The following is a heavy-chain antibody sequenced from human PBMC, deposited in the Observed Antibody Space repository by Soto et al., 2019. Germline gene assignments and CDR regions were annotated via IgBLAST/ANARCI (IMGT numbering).Heavy chain of an antibody. CDR2: ISYDGSNK. V-gene: IGHV3-30*18. Sequence: PGGSLRLSCAASGFTFSSYGVHWVRQAPGKGLEWVAVISYDGSNKHYADSVKGRFTISRDNSKNTLDLQMNSLRAEDTAVYYCAKDTYYNDRSGYYADDSWCHGP. J-gene: IGHJ5*01. CDR1: GFTFSSYG. CDR3: AKDTYYNDRSGYYADDS. D-gene: IGHD3-22*01.